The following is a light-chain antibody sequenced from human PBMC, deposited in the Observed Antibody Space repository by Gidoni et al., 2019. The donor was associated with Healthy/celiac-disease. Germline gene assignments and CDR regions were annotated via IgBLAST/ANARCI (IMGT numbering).Light chain of an antibody. J-gene: IGKJ5*01. CDR3: QQYGSSPRIT. CDR2: GAS. V-gene: IGKV3-20*01. Sequence: EIVFTQSPRPLSLAPGERATLSCRASQSVSSSYVAWYQQKPGQAPRLLIYGASSRATGIPDRCSGSGSGTDFTLTISRLEPEDFAVYYCQQYGSSPRITFGQGTRLEIK. CDR1: QSVSSSY.